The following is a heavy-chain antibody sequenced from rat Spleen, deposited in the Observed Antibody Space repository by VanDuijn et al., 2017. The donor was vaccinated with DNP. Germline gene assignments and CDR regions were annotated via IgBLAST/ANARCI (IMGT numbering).Heavy chain of an antibody. CDR3: TTGAGSP. D-gene: IGHD1-4*01. J-gene: IGHJ4*01. Sequence: EVQLVESGGGLVQPGRSLKLSCAASGFTFSDYYMAWVRQAPTKGLEWVAYIAYDGGSIYYRDSLKGRITISRDNAKSTLYLQMDSLRSEDTATYYCTTGAGSPWGQGTSVTVSS. V-gene: IGHV5-20*01. CDR1: GFTFSDYY. CDR2: IAYDGGSI.